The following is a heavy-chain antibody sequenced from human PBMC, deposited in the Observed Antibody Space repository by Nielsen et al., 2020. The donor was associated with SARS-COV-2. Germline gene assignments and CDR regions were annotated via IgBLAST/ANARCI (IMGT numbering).Heavy chain of an antibody. D-gene: IGHD2-2*03. CDR1: GGTFGNFA. CDR2: IIPISGAR. J-gene: IGHJ3*02. V-gene: IGHV1-69*06. Sequence: SVKVSCKASGGTFGNFAINWVRQAPGQGLEWMGGIIPISGARTYAQKFQGRVTITADRSTSTAYIELSSLRSDDTAVYYCARRLGSHDGFDIWGQGTMVTVSS. CDR3: ARRLGSHDGFDI.